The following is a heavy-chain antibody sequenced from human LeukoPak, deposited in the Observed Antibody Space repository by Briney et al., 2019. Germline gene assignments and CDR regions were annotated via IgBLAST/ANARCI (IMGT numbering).Heavy chain of an antibody. CDR3: ARLRNKDAGGYYPDAFDI. Sequence: ASVKVSCKASGYTFTGYYMHWVRQAPGQGLEWMGWISAYNGNTNYAQKVQGRVTMTTDTSTTTAYMELRSLTSDDAAVYYCARLRNKDAGGYYPDAFDIWGQGTMVTVSS. D-gene: IGHD3-22*01. CDR1: GYTFTGYY. V-gene: IGHV1-18*04. J-gene: IGHJ3*02. CDR2: ISAYNGNT.